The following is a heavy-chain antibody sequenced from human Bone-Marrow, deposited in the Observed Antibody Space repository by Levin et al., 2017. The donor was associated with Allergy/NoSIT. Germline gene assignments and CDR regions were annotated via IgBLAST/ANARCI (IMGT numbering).Heavy chain of an antibody. V-gene: IGHV4-59*01. CDR1: GGSISSYY. CDR3: ARVRFGESLWDY. D-gene: IGHD3-10*01. J-gene: IGHJ4*02. Sequence: SETLSLTCTVSGGSISSYYWSWIRQPPGKGLEWIGYIYYSGSTNYNPSLKSRVTISVDTSKNQFSLKLSSVTAADTAVYYCARVRFGESLWDYWGQGTLVTVSS. CDR2: IYYSGST.